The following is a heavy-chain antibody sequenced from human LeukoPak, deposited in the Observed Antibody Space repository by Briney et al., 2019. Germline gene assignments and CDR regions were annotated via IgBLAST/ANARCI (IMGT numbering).Heavy chain of an antibody. CDR3: ARAKYSSGWYGWYFDL. CDR1: GFTVSSNY. CDR2: IYSGGST. V-gene: IGHV3-53*01. D-gene: IGHD6-19*01. Sequence: PGGSLRLSCAASGFTVSSNYMSWVRQAPGKGLGWVSVIYSGGSTYYADSVKGRFTISRDNSKNTLYLQMNSLRAEDTAVYYCARAKYSSGWYGWYFDLWGRGTLVTVSS. J-gene: IGHJ2*01.